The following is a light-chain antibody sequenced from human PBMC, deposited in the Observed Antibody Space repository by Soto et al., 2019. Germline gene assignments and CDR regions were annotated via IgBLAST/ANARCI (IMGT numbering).Light chain of an antibody. V-gene: IGKV1-6*01. CDR3: LPDYDFPYT. CDR1: QDIRVD. CDR2: AAS. Sequence: AIQMTQSPPSLSASVGDRVIITCRASQDIRVDVGWLQQRPGHAPNLLIYAASTLHTGVPSTFTGSGSGTDFTLTINDLQPEEVATDFCLPDYDFPYTCGQGTKLEI. J-gene: IGKJ2*01.